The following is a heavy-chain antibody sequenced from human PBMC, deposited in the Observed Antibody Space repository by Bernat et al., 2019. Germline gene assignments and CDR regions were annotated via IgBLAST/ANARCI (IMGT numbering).Heavy chain of an antibody. CDR3: TTGDSSSRDYYCYGMDV. V-gene: IGHV3-15*01. CDR2: IKSKTDGGTT. CDR1: GFTFSNAW. J-gene: IGHJ6*02. Sequence: EVQLVESGGGLVKPGGSLRLSCAASGFTFSNAWMSWVRQAPGKGLEWVGRIKSKTDGGTTDYAAPVKGRFTISRDDSKNTLYLQMNSLKTEDTAVDYCTTGDSSSRDYYCYGMDVWGQGTTVTVSS. D-gene: IGHD6-13*01.